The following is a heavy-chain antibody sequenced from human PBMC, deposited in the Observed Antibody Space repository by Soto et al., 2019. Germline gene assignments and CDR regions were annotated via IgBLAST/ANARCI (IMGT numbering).Heavy chain of an antibody. D-gene: IGHD3-22*01. CDR1: GYTFITYG. CDR3: ARDLDSSGYYGF. Sequence: QVQLVQSGAEVKKLGASVKVSCKASGYTFITYGISWVRQAPGQGLEWMGWISAYNGNTNYVQKLQGRVTMTTDTSTSTAYMELRNLRSDDTAVYYCARDLDSSGYYGFWGQGTLVTVSS. CDR2: ISAYNGNT. J-gene: IGHJ1*01. V-gene: IGHV1-18*01.